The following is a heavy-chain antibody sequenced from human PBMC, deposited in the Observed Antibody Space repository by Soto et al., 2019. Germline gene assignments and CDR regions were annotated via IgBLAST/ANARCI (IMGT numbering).Heavy chain of an antibody. V-gene: IGHV1-24*01. CDR1: GYTLTELS. CDR3: ATEGGQTDAFDI. CDR2: FDPEDGET. J-gene: IGHJ3*02. Sequence: ASVKVSCKVSGYTLTELSMHWVRQAPGKGLEWMGGFDPEDGETIYAQKFQGRVTMTEDTSTDTAFMELSSLRSEDTAVYYCATEGGQTDAFDIWGQGTMVTVSS.